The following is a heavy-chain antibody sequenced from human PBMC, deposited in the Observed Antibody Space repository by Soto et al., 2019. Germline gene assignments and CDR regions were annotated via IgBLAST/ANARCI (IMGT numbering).Heavy chain of an antibody. CDR3: AKDRFNGDYASYFDS. V-gene: IGHV3-23*01. J-gene: IGHJ4*02. CDR2: LSGSGSST. D-gene: IGHD4-17*01. CDR1: GFTFNNFA. Sequence: EVQLLESGGGLVPPGGSLRLSCAASGFTFNNFAMDWVRQAPGKGLEWVAGLSGSGSSTYYANSVKGRFIISRDNSKNTLYLQMHSLRAEDTAIYYCAKDRFNGDYASYFDSWGQGTLVTVSS.